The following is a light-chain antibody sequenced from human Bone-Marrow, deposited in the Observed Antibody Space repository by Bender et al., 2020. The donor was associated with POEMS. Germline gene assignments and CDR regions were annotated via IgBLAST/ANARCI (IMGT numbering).Light chain of an antibody. CDR3: STWDDRLNAWL. V-gene: IGLV2-23*02. CDR2: EVN. CDR1: SSDVGSYNV. J-gene: IGLJ3*02. Sequence: SALTQPASVSGSPGQSITISCTGTSSDVGSYNVVSWYQHHPGQAPKLIIYEVNKRPSGVSYRFSGSKSGNTASLTISGLQAEDEADYYCSTWDDRLNAWLFGGGTKLTVL.